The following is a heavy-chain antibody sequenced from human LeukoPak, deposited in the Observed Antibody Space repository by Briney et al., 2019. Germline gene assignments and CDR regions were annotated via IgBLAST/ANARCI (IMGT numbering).Heavy chain of an antibody. J-gene: IGHJ4*02. CDR2: IYHSGFT. CDR1: GYPIGTGYY. D-gene: IGHD3-22*01. Sequence: PSETLSLTCTVSGYPIGTGYYWGWIRQPPGKRLEWIGSIYHSGFTYYNPSLKSRVTISMDTSKNQFSLKLSSVTAADTAFYYCAGKYYFDSSAYFHVDYWGQGTLVTVSS. V-gene: IGHV4-38-2*02. CDR3: AGKYYFDSSAYFHVDY.